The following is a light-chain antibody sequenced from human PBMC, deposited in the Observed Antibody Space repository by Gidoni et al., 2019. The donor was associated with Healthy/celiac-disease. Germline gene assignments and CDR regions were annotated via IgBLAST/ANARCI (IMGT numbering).Light chain of an antibody. CDR3: QQYYSTPPYT. V-gene: IGKV4-1*01. J-gene: IGKJ2*01. CDR2: WAS. CDR1: QSVLYSSNHKNY. Sequence: DIVMTQSPDSLSVSLGERATINCKSSQSVLYSSNHKNYLAWYQQKPGQPPKLLIYWASTRESGVPDRFSGSGSGTDFTLTISSLQAEDVAVYYCQQYYSTPPYTFGQXTKLEIK.